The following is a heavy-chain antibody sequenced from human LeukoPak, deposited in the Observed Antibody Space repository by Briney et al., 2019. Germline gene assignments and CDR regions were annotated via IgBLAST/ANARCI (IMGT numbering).Heavy chain of an antibody. D-gene: IGHD1-14*01. V-gene: IGHV4-39*07. CDR3: ARVPLTNPGLYYFDY. Sequence: SETLSLTCAVSGGSISSKSYYWGWIRQPPGKGLEWIGNIHYSGSTYYNPSLKSRVTISVDTSKNQFSLKLNSVTAADTAVYYCARVPLTNPGLYYFDYWGQGTLVTVSS. J-gene: IGHJ4*02. CDR2: IHYSGST. CDR1: GGSISSKSYY.